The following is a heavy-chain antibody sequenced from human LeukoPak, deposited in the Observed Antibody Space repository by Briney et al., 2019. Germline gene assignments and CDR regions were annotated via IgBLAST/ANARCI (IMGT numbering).Heavy chain of an antibody. CDR3: ARVKIVATTNWFDP. Sequence: SETLSLTCTVSGGSISSGGYYWSWIRQHPGKGLEWIGYIYYSGSTYYNPSLKSRVTTSVDTSKNQFSLKLSSVTAADTAVYYCARVKIVATTNWFDPWGQRTLVTVSS. J-gene: IGHJ5*02. CDR1: GGSISSGGYY. V-gene: IGHV4-31*03. D-gene: IGHD5-12*01. CDR2: IYYSGST.